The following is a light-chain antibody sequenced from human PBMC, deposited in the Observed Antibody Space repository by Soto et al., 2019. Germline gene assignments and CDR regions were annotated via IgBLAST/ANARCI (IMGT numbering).Light chain of an antibody. CDR2: RTS. J-gene: IGKJ2*03. CDR1: QSVGSN. V-gene: IGKV3-15*01. Sequence: IVMTQSPATLSVSPGERATLSCRASQSVGSNLAWYQQKPGQAPRLLLYRTSTRATGITARFSGSGSGTEFTLTISSLQSEDSAVYYCVQNNSWYSFGQGTKLEIK. CDR3: VQNNSWYS.